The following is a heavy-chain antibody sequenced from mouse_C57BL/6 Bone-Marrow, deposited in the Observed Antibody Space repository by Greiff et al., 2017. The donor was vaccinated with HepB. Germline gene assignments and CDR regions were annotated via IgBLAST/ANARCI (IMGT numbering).Heavy chain of an antibody. CDR2: INPSTGGT. CDR3: ARRFAY. J-gene: IGHJ3*01. Sequence: VQLQQSGPELVKPGASVKISCKASGYSFTGYYMNWVKQSPEKSLEWIGGINPSTGGTTYNQKFKAKATLTVDKSSSTAYMQLKSLTSEDSAVYYCARRFAYWGQETLVTVSA. CDR1: GYSFTGYY. V-gene: IGHV1-42*01.